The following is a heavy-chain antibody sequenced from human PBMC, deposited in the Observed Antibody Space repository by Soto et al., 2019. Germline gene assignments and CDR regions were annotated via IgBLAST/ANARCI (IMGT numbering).Heavy chain of an antibody. V-gene: IGHV4-34*09. CDR3: AREGIVATIGLDC. CDR1: GGSFSGYY. Sequence: SETLSLTCAVYGGSFSGYYWSWIRQPPGKGLEWIGEINHSGSTNYNPSLKSRVTISVDTSKNQFSLKLSSVTAADTAVYYCAREGIVATIGLDCWGQGTLVTVSS. CDR2: INHSGST. D-gene: IGHD5-12*01. J-gene: IGHJ4*02.